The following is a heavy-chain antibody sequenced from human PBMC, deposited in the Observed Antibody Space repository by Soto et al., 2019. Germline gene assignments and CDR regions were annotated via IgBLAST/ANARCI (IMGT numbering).Heavy chain of an antibody. V-gene: IGHV3-48*02. CDR3: VREKRAAGRVRAHGLDV. CDR2: ISGSGVTV. Sequence: EVQLLEFGGGLVQPGGSLRLSCAASGFAFLSHAMTWVRQAPGKGLEWFSYISGSGVTVDNADSVKGRFAISRDNADNTLYPYMNSLREADTAAYYCVREKRAAGRVRAHGLDVWGQGTTVIVSS. D-gene: IGHD6-13*01. J-gene: IGHJ6*02. CDR1: GFAFLSHA.